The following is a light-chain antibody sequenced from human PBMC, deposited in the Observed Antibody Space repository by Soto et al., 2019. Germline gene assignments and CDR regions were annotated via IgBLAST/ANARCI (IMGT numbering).Light chain of an antibody. CDR3: QQFDSSPFT. Sequence: EIVLTQSPGTLSLSPGERATLSYRASQSVSSTYVAWYQQKPGQAPRLLISGATRRATGIPDRFSVSGSGTDFTLTIRRLEPEDFAVYYCQQFDSSPFTFGPGTKVDIK. V-gene: IGKV3-20*01. CDR1: QSVSSTY. CDR2: GAT. J-gene: IGKJ3*01.